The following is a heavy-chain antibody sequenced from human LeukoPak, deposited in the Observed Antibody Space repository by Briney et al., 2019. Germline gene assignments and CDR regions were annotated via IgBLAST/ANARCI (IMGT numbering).Heavy chain of an antibody. V-gene: IGHV1-18*01. CDR3: ARERPHYYDSSGYYSAPTRPFDY. J-gene: IGHJ4*02. CDR1: GYTFTSYS. Sequence: ASVKVSCKASGYTFTSYSISWVRQAPGQELEWMGWISAYNGNTNYAQKLQGRVTMTTDTSTSTAYMELRSLRSDDTAVYYCARERPHYYDSSGYYSAPTRPFDYWGQGTLVTVSS. D-gene: IGHD3-22*01. CDR2: ISAYNGNT.